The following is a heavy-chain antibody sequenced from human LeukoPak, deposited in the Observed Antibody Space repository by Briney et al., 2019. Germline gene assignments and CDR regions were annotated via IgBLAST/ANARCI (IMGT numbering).Heavy chain of an antibody. CDR2: IDHSGST. Sequence: SETLSLTCAVYSGSFSGYFWSWIRQPPGKGLEWIGEIDHSGSTNYNPSLKSRVTISVDTSKNQFSLKLSSVTAADTAVYYCARRRYVDTAIDYWGQGTLVTVSS. J-gene: IGHJ4*02. CDR1: SGSFSGYF. V-gene: IGHV4-34*01. CDR3: ARRRYVDTAIDY. D-gene: IGHD5-18*01.